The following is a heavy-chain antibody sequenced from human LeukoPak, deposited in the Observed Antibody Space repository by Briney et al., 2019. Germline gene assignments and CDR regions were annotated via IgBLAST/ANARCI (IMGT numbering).Heavy chain of an antibody. CDR2: IWYDGTNK. CDR1: GFAFSSFG. D-gene: IGHD4-17*01. Sequence: GRSLRLSCAASGFAFSSFGMHWVRQAPGKGLEWVAVIWYDGTNKYYADSVKGRFTISRDNSKNTLYLQMNSLGAEDTAVYYCARATVTRWFDPWGQGTLVTVSS. V-gene: IGHV3-33*01. J-gene: IGHJ5*02. CDR3: ARATVTRWFDP.